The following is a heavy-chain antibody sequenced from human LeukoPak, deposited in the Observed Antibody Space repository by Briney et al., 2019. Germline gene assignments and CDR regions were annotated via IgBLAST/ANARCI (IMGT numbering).Heavy chain of an antibody. CDR1: GGTFSSYA. V-gene: IGHV1-69*13. D-gene: IGHD2-2*01. CDR3: ARSWQAELMGGFVVVPAAYNWFDP. Sequence: SVKVSRKASGGTFSSYAISWVRQAPGQGLEWMGGIIPIFGTANYAQKFQGRVTITADESTSTAYMELSSLRSEDTAVYYCARSWQAELMGGFVVVPAAYNWFDPWGQGTLVTVSS. CDR2: IIPIFGTA. J-gene: IGHJ5*02.